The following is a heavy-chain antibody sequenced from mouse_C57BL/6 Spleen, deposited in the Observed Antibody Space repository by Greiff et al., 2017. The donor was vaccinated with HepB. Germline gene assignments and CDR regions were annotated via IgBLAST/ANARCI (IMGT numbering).Heavy chain of an antibody. CDR2: ISNGGGST. CDR1: GFTFSDYY. V-gene: IGHV5-12*01. J-gene: IGHJ3*01. D-gene: IGHD2-3*01. Sequence: DVMLVESGGGLVQPGGSLKLSCAASGFTFSDYYMYWVRQTPEKRLEWVAYISNGGGSTYYPDTVKGRFTISRDNAKNTLYLQMSRLKSEDTAMYYCARGGYDGYYVFAYWGQGTLVTVSA. CDR3: ARGGYDGYYVFAY.